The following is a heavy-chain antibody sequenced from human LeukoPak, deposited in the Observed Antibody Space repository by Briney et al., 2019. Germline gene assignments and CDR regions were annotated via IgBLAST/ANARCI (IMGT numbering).Heavy chain of an antibody. CDR3: ARTRGYEDYYYYYGMDV. CDR2: ISSNGGST. CDR1: GFTFSSYA. D-gene: IGHD5-12*01. V-gene: IGHV3-64*01. Sequence: GGSLRLSCAASGFTFSSYAMHWVRQAPGKGLEYVSAISSNGGSTYYANSVKGRFTISRDNSKNTLYLQMGSLRAEDMAVYYCARTRGYEDYYYYYGMDVWGQGTTVTVSS. J-gene: IGHJ6*02.